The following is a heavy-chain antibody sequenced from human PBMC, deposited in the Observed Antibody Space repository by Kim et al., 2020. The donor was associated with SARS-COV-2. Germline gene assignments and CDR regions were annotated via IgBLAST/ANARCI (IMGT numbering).Heavy chain of an antibody. V-gene: IGHV3-53*01. J-gene: IGHJ6*02. D-gene: IGHD3-10*01. Sequence: GGSLRLSCAASGFSVSTNDMSWVRQAPGKGLEWVATIFGSGTTYFADSAKGRFTISRDNSKNTLYLQMNSLRAEDTAAYHCSRKLLWFGDNGMDVWGQGTTLPVSS. CDR3: SRKLLWFGDNGMDV. CDR1: GFSVSTND. CDR2: IFGSGTT.